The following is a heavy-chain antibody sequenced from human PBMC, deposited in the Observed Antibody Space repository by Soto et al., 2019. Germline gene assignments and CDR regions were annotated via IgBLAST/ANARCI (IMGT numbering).Heavy chain of an antibody. D-gene: IGHD3-10*01. V-gene: IGHV1-46*01. J-gene: IGHJ6*02. CDR3: ARGSGSFVYGMDV. CDR1: GYTLSDYF. Sequence: QVQLVQSGAEVKKPGASVKVSCNASGYTLSDYFMHWVRQAPGQGLEWMGTINPRGGSTRYAENFQGRVTMTSDTSTSTVYMELSSLRSDDTDVFYCARGSGSFVYGMDVWGQGTRVTVSS. CDR2: INPRGGST.